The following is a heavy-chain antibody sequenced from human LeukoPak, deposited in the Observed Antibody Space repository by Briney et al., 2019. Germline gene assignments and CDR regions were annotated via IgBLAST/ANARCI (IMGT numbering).Heavy chain of an antibody. CDR1: GGTFSSYA. D-gene: IGHD5-24*01. Sequence: KVSCKASGGTFSSYAISWVRQAPGQGPEWKGRIMPIFGTANYAQKFQGRVTITTDESTSTAYMELSSLRSEDTAVYYCARDPSQVEMATTDAFDIWGQGTMVTVSS. J-gene: IGHJ3*02. V-gene: IGHV1-69*05. CDR3: ARDPSQVEMATTDAFDI. CDR2: IMPIFGTA.